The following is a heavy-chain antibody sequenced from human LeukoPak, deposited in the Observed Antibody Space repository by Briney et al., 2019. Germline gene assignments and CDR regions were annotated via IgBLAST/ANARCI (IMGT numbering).Heavy chain of an antibody. V-gene: IGHV3-33*06. Sequence: QPGRSLRLSCAASGFSFNTFGMHWVRQAPGKGLEWVALMWYDGSNKHYAGSVRGRFTISRDNSKNTLYLQMNSLRAEDTAVYYCAKDPVISAQESDFWSGYYPFDYWGQGTLVTVSS. CDR1: GFSFNTFG. D-gene: IGHD3-3*01. J-gene: IGHJ4*02. CDR3: AKDPVISAQESDFWSGYYPFDY. CDR2: MWYDGSNK.